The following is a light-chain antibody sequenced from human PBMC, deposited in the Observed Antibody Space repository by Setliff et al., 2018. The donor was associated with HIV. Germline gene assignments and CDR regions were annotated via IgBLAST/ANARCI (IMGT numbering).Light chain of an antibody. CDR2: DVT. V-gene: IGLV2-14*03. Sequence: QSALTQPASVSGSPGQSITISCTGTSSDIGVYKYVSWYQQHPGKAPKLIIYDVTNRPSGVSNRFSGSKSGNTASLTISGLQAEDEADYYCSSYTSSITLDVFGTGTKVTVL. CDR3: SSYTSSITLDV. J-gene: IGLJ1*01. CDR1: SSDIGVYKY.